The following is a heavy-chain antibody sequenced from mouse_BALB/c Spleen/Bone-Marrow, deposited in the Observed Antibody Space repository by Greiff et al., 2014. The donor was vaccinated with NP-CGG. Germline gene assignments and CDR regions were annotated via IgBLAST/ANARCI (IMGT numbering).Heavy chain of an antibody. V-gene: IGHV2-6-7*01. Sequence: VQLVESGPGLVAPSQSLSITCTVSGFSLTGYGVNWVRQPPGKGLEWLGMIWGDGSTDYNSALKSRLSISKDNSKSQVFLKMNSLQTDDTARYYCARGEDYDDYYAVDYWGQGTSVTVSS. CDR2: IWGDGST. CDR3: ARGEDYDDYYAVDY. CDR1: GFSLTGYG. J-gene: IGHJ4*01. D-gene: IGHD2-4*01.